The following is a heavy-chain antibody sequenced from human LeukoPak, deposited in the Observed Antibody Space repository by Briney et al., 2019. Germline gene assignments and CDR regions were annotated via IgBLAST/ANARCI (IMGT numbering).Heavy chain of an antibody. J-gene: IGHJ4*02. V-gene: IGHV4-34*01. Sequence: SETLSLTCAVYGGSFSGYYWSWIRQPPGKGLEWIGEINHSGSTNYNPSLKSRVTISVDTSKNQFSLKLSSVTAADTAVYYCARDVPFDYWGQGTLVTVSS. CDR2: INHSGST. CDR1: GGSFSGYY. CDR3: ARDVPFDY.